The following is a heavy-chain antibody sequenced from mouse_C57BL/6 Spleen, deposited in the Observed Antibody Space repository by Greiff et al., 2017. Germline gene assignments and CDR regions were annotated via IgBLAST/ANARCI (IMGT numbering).Heavy chain of an antibody. CDR1: GSTFTEYT. J-gene: IGHJ1*03. CDR3: ARHGLTTVVATYWYFDV. CDR2: FYPGRGSI. D-gene: IGHD1-1*01. Sequence: VQLQQSGAELVKPGASVKLSCKASGSTFTEYTIHWVKQRSGQGLEWIGWFYPGRGSIKYNEKFKDKATLTADKSSSTVYMELSRLTSEDSAVYFCARHGLTTVVATYWYFDVWGTGTTVTVSS. V-gene: IGHV1-62-2*01.